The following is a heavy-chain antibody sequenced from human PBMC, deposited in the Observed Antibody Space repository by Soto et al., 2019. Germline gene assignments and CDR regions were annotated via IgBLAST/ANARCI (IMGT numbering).Heavy chain of an antibody. CDR3: VASLAASGLNWLDP. D-gene: IGHD6-13*01. CDR2: IFANGHT. V-gene: IGHV4-4*07. Sequence: SETLSLTCIVSGGSISEKYWNWVRQPPGKGLEWIGLIFANGHTDYNPSLKSRVTMSVDASKNQFSLRRSSMTAAETAVYYCVASLAASGLNWLDPWGRGTLVTVSS. CDR1: GGSISEKY. J-gene: IGHJ5*02.